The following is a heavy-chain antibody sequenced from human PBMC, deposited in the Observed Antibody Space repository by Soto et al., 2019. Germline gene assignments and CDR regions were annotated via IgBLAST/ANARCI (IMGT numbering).Heavy chain of an antibody. J-gene: IGHJ4*02. CDR1: GFSFSSSG. CDR3: AKDNTPNLVRGVY. V-gene: IGHV3-30*18. CDR2: ISYDGSNK. D-gene: IGHD3-10*01. Sequence: QVQLVESGGGVVQPGRSLRLSCVASGFSFSSSGLHWVRQAPGKGLELVALISYDGSNKYYADSVKGRFTISRDNTKNTLYLQINSLRPEDAAMYYCAKDNTPNLVRGVYWGQGTLVTVSS.